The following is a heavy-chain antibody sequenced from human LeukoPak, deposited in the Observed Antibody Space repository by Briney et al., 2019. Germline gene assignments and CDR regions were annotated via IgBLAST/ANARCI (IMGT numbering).Heavy chain of an antibody. CDR3: ARDRGVSYFDY. V-gene: IGHV3-33*01. CDR2: IWYDGSNK. Sequence: GGSLRLSCAASQFTFSNHGMHWVRQAPGKGLEWVAVIWYDGSNKYYADSVKGRFTISRDNSQNTLYLQMNSLRAEDTAVCYCARDRGVSYFDYWGQGTQVTVSS. CDR1: QFTFSNHG. D-gene: IGHD3-10*01. J-gene: IGHJ4*02.